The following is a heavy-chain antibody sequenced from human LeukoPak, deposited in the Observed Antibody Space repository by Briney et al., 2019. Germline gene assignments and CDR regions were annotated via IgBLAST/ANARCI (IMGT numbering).Heavy chain of an antibody. J-gene: IGHJ4*02. Sequence: GSVTDSCMASGYTPNNYFISWVRQAPGQGVEGVGWISPHSHTTHYAEKVQGRVSMTTDTSSGTVYMELRSLRSDDTAVYFCARGQSMYYWGQGTPVTVSS. CDR1: GYTPNNYF. CDR3: ARGQSMYY. CDR2: ISPHSHTT. V-gene: IGHV1-18*01. D-gene: IGHD2-8*01.